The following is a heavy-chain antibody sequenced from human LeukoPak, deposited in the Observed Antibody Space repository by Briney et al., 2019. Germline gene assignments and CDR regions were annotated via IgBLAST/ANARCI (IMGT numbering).Heavy chain of an antibody. CDR3: TRGRSPNWFDL. CDR1: GDSVSSTTIT. J-gene: IGHJ5*02. CDR2: TYYRSKWNH. V-gene: IGHV6-1*01. Sequence: SQTLSLTCVISGDSVSSTTITWNWIRQSPSRGLEWLSRTYYRSKWNHDFAVSVKSRITVNPDTSRNQLSLQLNSVTPEDAAVYYCTRGRSPNWFDLWGPGTLITVSS.